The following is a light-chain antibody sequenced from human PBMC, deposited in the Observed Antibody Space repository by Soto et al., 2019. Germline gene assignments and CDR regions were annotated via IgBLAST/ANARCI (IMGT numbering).Light chain of an antibody. J-gene: IGLJ3*02. V-gene: IGLV2-8*01. CDR1: SSDVGGYNY. CDR3: SSFAGINRV. Sequence: QSVLTQPPSASGSPGQSVTISCTGTSSDVGGYNYVSWYQQHPGKPPKLMIYEVTQRPSGVPDRFSGSKSGNTASLTVSGLQAEDEADYYCSSFAGINRVFGGGTKLTVL. CDR2: EVT.